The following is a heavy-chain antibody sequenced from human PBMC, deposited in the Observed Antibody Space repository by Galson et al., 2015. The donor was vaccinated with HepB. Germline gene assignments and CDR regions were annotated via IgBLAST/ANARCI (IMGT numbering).Heavy chain of an antibody. D-gene: IGHD6-19*01. Sequence: SLRLSCAASGFTFSSYGMHWVRQAPGKGLEWVAVIWYDGSNKYYADSVKGRFTISRDNSKNTLYLQMNSLRAEDTAVYYCARGSGWYNDFDYWGQGTLVTVSS. CDR1: GFTFSSYG. J-gene: IGHJ4*02. CDR3: ARGSGWYNDFDY. V-gene: IGHV3-33*08. CDR2: IWYDGSNK.